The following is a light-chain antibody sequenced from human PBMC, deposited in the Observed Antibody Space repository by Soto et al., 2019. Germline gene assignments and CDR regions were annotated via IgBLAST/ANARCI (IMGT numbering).Light chain of an antibody. CDR2: AAS. CDR1: QSISSY. CDR3: QQRYSTPQT. J-gene: IGKJ2*01. Sequence: DIQMTQSPSSLSASVGDRVTITCRASQSISSYLNWYQQKPGKAPKLLIYAASSLLSGVPSRFSGSGSGTDFTLTISSLQPEDFATYYCQQRYSTPQTFGQGTKLEIK. V-gene: IGKV1-39*01.